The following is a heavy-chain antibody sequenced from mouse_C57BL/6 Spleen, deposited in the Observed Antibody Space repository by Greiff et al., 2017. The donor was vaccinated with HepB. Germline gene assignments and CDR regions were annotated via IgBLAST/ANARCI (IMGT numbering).Heavy chain of an antibody. CDR1: GYAFTNYL. D-gene: IGHD2-1*01. Sequence: VQLKESGAELVRPGTSVKVSCKASGYAFTNYLIEWVKQRPGQGLEWIGVINPGSGGTNYNEKFKGKATLTADKSSSTAYMQLSSLTSEDSAVYFCARSGGNYFFDYWGQGTTLTVSS. V-gene: IGHV1-54*01. CDR2: INPGSGGT. J-gene: IGHJ2*01. CDR3: ARSGGNYFFDY.